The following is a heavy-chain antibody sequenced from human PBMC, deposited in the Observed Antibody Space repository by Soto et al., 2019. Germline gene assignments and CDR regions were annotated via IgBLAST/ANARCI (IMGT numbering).Heavy chain of an antibody. D-gene: IGHD2-15*01. V-gene: IGHV4-59*01. Sequence: SEPLSLTCTVSGGSISSYYWSWIRQPPGKGLEWIGYIYYSGSTNYNPSLKSRVTISVDTSKNQFSLKLSSVTAADTAVYYCARALGSGSTLYYYYMDVWGKGTTVTVSS. CDR2: IYYSGST. CDR1: GGSISSYY. J-gene: IGHJ6*03. CDR3: ARALGSGSTLYYYYMDV.